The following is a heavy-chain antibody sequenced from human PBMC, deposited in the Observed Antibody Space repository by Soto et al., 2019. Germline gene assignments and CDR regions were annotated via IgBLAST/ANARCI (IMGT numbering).Heavy chain of an antibody. V-gene: IGHV3-7*03. CDR3: AKDGPLDAVALKGSSIYFDY. Sequence: HPGGSLRLSCAAPGITISSYWMSWVRQAPGKGLEWVANINQDGSVKYYVDSVKGRFTISRDNAKSTLYLQMNSLRAEDTAVYYCAKDGPLDAVALKGSSIYFDYWGQGTLVTVSS. CDR2: INQDGSVK. CDR1: GITISSYW. D-gene: IGHD6-19*01. J-gene: IGHJ4*02.